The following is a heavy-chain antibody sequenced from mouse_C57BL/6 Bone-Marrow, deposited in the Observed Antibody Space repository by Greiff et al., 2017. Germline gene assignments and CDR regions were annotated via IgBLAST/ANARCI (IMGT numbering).Heavy chain of an antibody. V-gene: IGHV1-72*01. CDR1: GYTFTSYW. CDR3: ARFDYGSSHWYFDV. J-gene: IGHJ1*03. D-gene: IGHD1-1*01. CDR2: IDPNSGGT. Sequence: VQLQQPGAELVKPGASVKLSCKASGYTFTSYWMHWVKQRPGRSLEWIGRIDPNSGGTKYNEKFKSKATLTVDKPSSTAYMQLSSLTSEDSAVYYCARFDYGSSHWYFDVWGTGTTVTVSS.